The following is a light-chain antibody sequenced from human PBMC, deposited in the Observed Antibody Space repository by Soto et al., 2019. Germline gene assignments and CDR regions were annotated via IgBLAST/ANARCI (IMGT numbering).Light chain of an antibody. CDR3: QQYDNWPPFT. Sequence: EIVMTQSPVTLSVSPGERATLSCRASQSVGSHLAWYQQRPGQAPRLIIYGASYRATGIPARFSGSGSGTDFTLTISSLQSEDFAVYYCQQYDNWPPFTFGPGTKVDIK. CDR1: QSVGSH. CDR2: GAS. J-gene: IGKJ3*01. V-gene: IGKV3-15*01.